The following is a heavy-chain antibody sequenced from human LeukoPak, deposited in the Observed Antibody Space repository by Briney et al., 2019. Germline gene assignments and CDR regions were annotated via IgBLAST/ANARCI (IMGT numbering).Heavy chain of an antibody. CDR2: IYYSGST. D-gene: IGHD4-17*01. Sequence: PSETLSLTCSVSGGSIGSSSYYWGWIRQPPGKGLEWIGSIYYSGSTYYNPSLKSRVTISVDTSKNQFSLKLRSVTAADTAVYYCATYGDYVYYFDYWGQGTLVTVSS. V-gene: IGHV4-39*01. CDR3: ATYGDYVYYFDY. CDR1: GGSIGSSSYY. J-gene: IGHJ4*02.